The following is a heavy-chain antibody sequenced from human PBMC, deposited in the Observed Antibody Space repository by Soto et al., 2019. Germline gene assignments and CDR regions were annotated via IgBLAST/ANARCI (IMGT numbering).Heavy chain of an antibody. CDR3: ARSGDSSGYYTYNWFDP. CDR1: GGSISSYY. CDR2: IYYSGST. V-gene: IGHV4-59*01. D-gene: IGHD3-22*01. Sequence: SETLSLTCTVSGGSISSYYWSWIRQPPGKGLEWIGYIYYSGSTNYNPSLKSRVTISVDTSKNQFSLKLSSVTAADTAVYYCARSGDSSGYYTYNWFDPWGQGTRVTVAS. J-gene: IGHJ5*02.